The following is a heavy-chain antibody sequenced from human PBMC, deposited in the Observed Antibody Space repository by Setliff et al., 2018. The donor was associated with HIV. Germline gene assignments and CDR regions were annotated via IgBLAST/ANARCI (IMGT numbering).Heavy chain of an antibody. CDR2: INHSGST. V-gene: IGHV4-34*01. Sequence: PSETLSLTCAVYGGSFSGYYWSWLRQPPGKGMEWVGEINHSGSTNYNPSLKSRVTISVDTSKNQFSLKLSSVTAADTAVYYCARRRSGFFHYYYYMDVWGKGTTVTVSS. CDR3: ARRRSGFFHYYYYMDV. J-gene: IGHJ6*03. CDR1: GGSFSGYY. D-gene: IGHD3-10*01.